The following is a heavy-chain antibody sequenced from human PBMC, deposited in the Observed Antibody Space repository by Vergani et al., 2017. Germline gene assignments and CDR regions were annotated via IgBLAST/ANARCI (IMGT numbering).Heavy chain of an antibody. CDR2: INAGNGNT. CDR1: GYIFTSYV. V-gene: IGHV1-3*01. CDR3: ARGISGYQYNWFDP. D-gene: IGHD5-12*01. Sequence: QVQLVQSGAEVQKPGASVKVSCKASGYIFTSYVMHWVRQAPGQRLEWMGWINAGNGNTKYSQKFQGRVTITRDTSASTAYMELRSLRSEDTAVYYCARGISGYQYNWFDPWGQGTLVTVSS. J-gene: IGHJ5*02.